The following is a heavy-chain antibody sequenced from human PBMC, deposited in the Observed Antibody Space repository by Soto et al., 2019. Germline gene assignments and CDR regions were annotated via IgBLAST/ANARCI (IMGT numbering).Heavy chain of an antibody. J-gene: IGHJ4*02. Sequence: QVPLVESGGGVVQPGRSLRLSCAASGFTFSSYGMHWVRQAPGKGLEWVAVIWYDGSNKYYADSVKGRFTISRDNXXNTLYLQRNSLGAEDTAVYYCARDRYSSGWYDLDYWGQGTLVTVSS. CDR1: GFTFSSYG. V-gene: IGHV3-33*01. CDR2: IWYDGSNK. D-gene: IGHD6-19*01. CDR3: ARDRYSSGWYDLDY.